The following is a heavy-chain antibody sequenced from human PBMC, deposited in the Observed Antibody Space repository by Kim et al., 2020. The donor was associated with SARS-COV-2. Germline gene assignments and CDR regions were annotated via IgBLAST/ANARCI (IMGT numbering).Heavy chain of an antibody. D-gene: IGHD2-2*01. Sequence: TTGYAAPVKGRFTISRDDSKNTLYLQMNSLKTEDTAVYYCTTGGQLLFLEGGQGTLVTVSS. CDR2: TT. J-gene: IGHJ4*02. V-gene: IGHV3-15*01. CDR3: TTGGQLLFLE.